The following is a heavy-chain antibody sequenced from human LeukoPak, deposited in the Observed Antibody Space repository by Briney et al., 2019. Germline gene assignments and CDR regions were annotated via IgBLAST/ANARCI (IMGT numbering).Heavy chain of an antibody. CDR3: ARISSWYLFYAFDI. CDR2: ISGRGGST. V-gene: IGHV3-23*01. CDR1: GFTFSSYA. D-gene: IGHD6-13*01. Sequence: GGSLRLSCAASGFTFSSYAMSWVRQAPGKGLEWVSAISGRGGSTYYADSVKGRFTISRDNSKNTLYLQMNSLRAEDTAVYYCARISSWYLFYAFDIWGQGTMVTVSS. J-gene: IGHJ3*02.